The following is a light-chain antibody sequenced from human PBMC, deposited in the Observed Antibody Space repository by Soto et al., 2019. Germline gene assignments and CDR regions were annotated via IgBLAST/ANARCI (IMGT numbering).Light chain of an antibody. V-gene: IGKV2-29*03. J-gene: IGKJ4*01. CDR2: EVS. Sequence: DIVMPQTPLSLSVSPGQPASISCKSSRSLLHTDGKTYVSWYLQKPGQPPQLLIYEVSIRLSGVPGRLAGSRSGTEFTHKISRVEAEDVGIYYCMQANDLPLTFGGGTKVEI. CDR3: MQANDLPLT. CDR1: RSLLHTDGKTY.